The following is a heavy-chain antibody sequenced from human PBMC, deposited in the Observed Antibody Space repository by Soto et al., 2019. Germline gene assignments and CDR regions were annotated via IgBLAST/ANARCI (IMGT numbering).Heavy chain of an antibody. CDR3: AKGFASGWLQPYDS. CDR1: GFIFHTYA. V-gene: IGHV3-23*01. Sequence: DVQLLESGGGLVQPGGSLRLSCATSGFIFHTYAITWVRQAPGKGLEWVSIISNSGVNTYYADSVKGRFTISRDNSKNSLYLQMNSLRADDSAIYYCAKGFASGWLQPYDSWGQGTLVAVSS. J-gene: IGHJ4*02. D-gene: IGHD5-12*01. CDR2: ISNSGVNT.